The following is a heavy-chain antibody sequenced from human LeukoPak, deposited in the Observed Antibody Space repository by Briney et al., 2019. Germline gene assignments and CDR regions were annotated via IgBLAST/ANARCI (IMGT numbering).Heavy chain of an antibody. V-gene: IGHV4-59*08. CDR3: ARGCSSTSCYGLSVFDI. CDR2: IYYSGST. CDR1: GGSISSYY. D-gene: IGHD2-2*01. Sequence: SETLSLTCTVSGGSISSYYWSWIRQPPGKGLEWIGYIYYSGSTNYNPSLKSRVTISLDTSKNQFSLKLSSVTAADTAVYYCARGCSSTSCYGLSVFDIWGQGTMVTVSS. J-gene: IGHJ3*02.